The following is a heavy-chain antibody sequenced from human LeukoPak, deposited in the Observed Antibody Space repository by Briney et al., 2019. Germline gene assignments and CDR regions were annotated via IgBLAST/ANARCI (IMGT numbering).Heavy chain of an antibody. Sequence: GGSLRLSCAASGFTVSSSYVSWVRQAPGKGLEWVSVIYSGGITYYADSVKGRFTFSRDNSKNTLYLQMNSLRVDDTAVYYCARDGPGRYSSSWHGGAFDTWGQGTMVTVSS. CDR3: ARDGPGRYSSSWHGGAFDT. CDR2: IYSGGIT. D-gene: IGHD6-13*01. V-gene: IGHV3-53*01. CDR1: GFTVSSSY. J-gene: IGHJ3*02.